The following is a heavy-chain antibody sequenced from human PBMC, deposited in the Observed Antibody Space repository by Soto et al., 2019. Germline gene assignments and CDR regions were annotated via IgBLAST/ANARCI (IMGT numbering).Heavy chain of an antibody. CDR1: GGSISPYY. CDR2: IYYSGST. V-gene: IGHV4-59*12. J-gene: IGHJ5*02. D-gene: IGHD2-2*01. CDR3: ARDRGYCISTSCYHGWFDP. Sequence: PSETLSLTCTVSGGSISPYYWSWIRQPPGKGLEWVGYIYYSGSTYYNPSLKSRVTISVDTSKNQFSLKLSSVTAADTAVYYCARDRGYCISTSCYHGWFDPWGQGTLVTVSS.